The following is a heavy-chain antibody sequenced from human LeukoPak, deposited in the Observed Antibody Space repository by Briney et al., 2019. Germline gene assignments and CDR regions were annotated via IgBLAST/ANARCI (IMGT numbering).Heavy chain of an antibody. CDR3: AREQGAEPLDI. D-gene: IGHD1-26*01. J-gene: IGHJ3*02. CDR2: INHSGST. V-gene: IGHV4-34*01. Sequence: SETLSLTCAVYGGSFSGYYWSWIRQPPGKGLEWIGEINHSGSTNYNPSLKSRVTISVDTSKNQFSLKLSSVTAADTAVYYCAREQGAEPLDIWGQGTMVTVSS. CDR1: GGSFSGYY.